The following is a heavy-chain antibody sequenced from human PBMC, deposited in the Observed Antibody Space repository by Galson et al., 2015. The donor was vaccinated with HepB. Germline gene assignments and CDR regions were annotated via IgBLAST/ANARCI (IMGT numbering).Heavy chain of an antibody. D-gene: IGHD3-22*01. V-gene: IGHV3-23*01. Sequence: SLRLSCAASGFTVSSNYMSWVRQAPGKGLEWVSAISGSGGSTYYADPVKGRFTISRDNSKNTLYLQMNSLRAEDTAVYYCAKKFNEYYYDSSGSRGFAFDIWGQGTMVTVSS. CDR2: ISGSGGST. CDR1: GFTVSSNY. J-gene: IGHJ3*02. CDR3: AKKFNEYYYDSSGSRGFAFDI.